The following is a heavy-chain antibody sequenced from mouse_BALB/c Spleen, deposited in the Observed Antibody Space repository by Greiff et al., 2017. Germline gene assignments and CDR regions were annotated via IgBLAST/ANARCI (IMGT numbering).Heavy chain of an antibody. D-gene: IGHD4-1*01. CDR1: GFNIKDYY. CDR3: NEELGRGFAY. V-gene: IGHV14-4*02. CDR2: IDPENGDT. J-gene: IGHJ3*01. Sequence: VQLQQSGAELVRSGASVKLSCTASGFNIKDYYMHWVKQRPEQGLEWIGWIDPENGDTEYAPKFQGKATMTADTSSNTAYLQLSSLTSEDTAVYYCNEELGRGFAYWGQGTLVTVSA.